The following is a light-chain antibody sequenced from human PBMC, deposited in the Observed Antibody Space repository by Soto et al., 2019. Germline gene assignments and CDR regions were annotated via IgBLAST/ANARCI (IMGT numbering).Light chain of an antibody. CDR2: GAS. CDR3: PQYGTSPWT. J-gene: IGKJ1*01. CDR1: QSVSRSF. Sequence: EIVLTQSPDTLSLSPGERATLSCWASQSVSRSFLAWYQQRPDQAPRLLIYGASSRATGIPDRFSGSGSGTDFTLTISRLEAEDFAVYYCPQYGTSPWTFGQGTKVEI. V-gene: IGKV3-20*01.